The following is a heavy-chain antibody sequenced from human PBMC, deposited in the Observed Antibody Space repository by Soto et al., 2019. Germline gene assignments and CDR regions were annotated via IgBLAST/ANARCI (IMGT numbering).Heavy chain of an antibody. CDR1: GGSFSGYY. J-gene: IGHJ4*02. CDR2: INHSGST. Sequence: QVQLQQWGAGLLKPSETLSLTCAVYGGSFSGYYWSWIRQPPGKGLEWIGEINHSGSTNYNPSLKIRVTISVDTSKIQFSLKLSSVTAADTAVYYCARGRYCSSTSCDGMARDYWGQGTLVTVSS. V-gene: IGHV4-34*01. CDR3: ARGRYCSSTSCDGMARDY. D-gene: IGHD2-2*01.